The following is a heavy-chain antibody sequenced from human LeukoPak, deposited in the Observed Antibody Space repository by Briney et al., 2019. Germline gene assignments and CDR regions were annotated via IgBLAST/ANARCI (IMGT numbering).Heavy chain of an antibody. CDR1: GGSISSGGYY. V-gene: IGHV4-31*03. CDR2: TYYSGST. CDR3: ARGNDILTAADY. Sequence: PSQTLSLTCTVSGGSISSGGYYWSWIRQHPGKGLEWIGYTYYSGSTYYNPSLKSRVTISVDTSKNQFSLKLSSVTAADTAVYYCARGNDILTAADYWGQGTLVTVSS. J-gene: IGHJ4*02. D-gene: IGHD3-9*01.